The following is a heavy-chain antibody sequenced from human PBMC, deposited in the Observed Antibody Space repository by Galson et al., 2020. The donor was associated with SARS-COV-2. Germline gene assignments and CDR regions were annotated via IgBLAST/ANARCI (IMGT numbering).Heavy chain of an antibody. V-gene: IGHV1-8*01. J-gene: IGHJ6*03. Sequence: ASVKVSCKASGYTFTSYDINWVRQATGQGLEWMGWMNPNSGNTGYAQKFQGRVTMTRNTSISTAYMELSSLRSEDTAVYYCARAVRGTMIVVVSTYYYYYMDVWGKGTTVTVSS. CDR1: GYTFTSYD. D-gene: IGHD3-22*01. CDR2: MNPNSGNT. CDR3: ARAVRGTMIVVVSTYYYYYMDV.